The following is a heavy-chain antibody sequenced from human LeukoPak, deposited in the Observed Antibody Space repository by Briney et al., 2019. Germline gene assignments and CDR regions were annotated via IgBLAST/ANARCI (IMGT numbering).Heavy chain of an antibody. CDR1: GFSFCSYA. J-gene: IGHJ4*02. CDR3: ARVGYFDSSGYYQQMDY. V-gene: IGHV3-30-3*01. Sequence: PGGPLRLSCAASGFSFCSYAMHWVRQAPAKELEWVAGISYDGSNKDYAECVKGRFTVSRDNSKNTLYLQMNSLRAEDTAVFYCARVGYFDSSGYYQQMDYWGQGALVIVSS. CDR2: ISYDGSNK. D-gene: IGHD3-22*01.